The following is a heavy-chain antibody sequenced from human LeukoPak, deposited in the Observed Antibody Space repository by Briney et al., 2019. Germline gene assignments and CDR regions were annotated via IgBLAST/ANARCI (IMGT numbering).Heavy chain of an antibody. CDR2: IGTTSGAI. D-gene: IGHD2-21*02. J-gene: IGHJ4*02. CDR3: ARFRTWGDKAFDY. CDR1: GLTFSSHW. Sequence: GGSLRLSCAASGLTFSSHWMHWVRQAPGKGLVWVSYIGTTSGAIYYADSVKGRFTISRDSAKNSLYLQMNSLRAEDTAVYYCARFRTWGDKAFDYWGQGTLVTVSS. V-gene: IGHV3-48*01.